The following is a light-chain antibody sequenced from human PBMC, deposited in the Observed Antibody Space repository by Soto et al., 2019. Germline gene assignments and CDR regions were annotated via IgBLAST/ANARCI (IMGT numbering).Light chain of an antibody. Sequence: QSVLTQPPSVSGAPGQRVTISCTGSRSNIGAGYDVHWYQQVPGTAPKLLIYRNNNRPSGVPDRFSGSKSGTSASLAITGLQAEDEADYYCQSYDSSLSGGVFGGGTKLTVL. CDR3: QSYDSSLSGGV. J-gene: IGLJ3*02. V-gene: IGLV1-40*01. CDR2: RNN. CDR1: RSNIGAGYD.